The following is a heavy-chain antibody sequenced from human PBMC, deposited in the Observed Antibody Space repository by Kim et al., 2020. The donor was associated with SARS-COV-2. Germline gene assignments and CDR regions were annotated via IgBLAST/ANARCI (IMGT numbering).Heavy chain of an antibody. CDR1: GGSISSGGYY. CDR3: ARQRETRLHYYYGMDV. Sequence: SETLSLTCTVSGGSISSGGYYWSWIRQHPGKGLEWIGYIYYSGSTYYNPSLKSRVTISVDTSKNQFSLKLSSVTAADTAVYYCARQRETRLHYYYGMDVWGQGTTVTVSS. CDR2: IYYSGST. J-gene: IGHJ6*02. V-gene: IGHV4-31*03. D-gene: IGHD6-6*01.